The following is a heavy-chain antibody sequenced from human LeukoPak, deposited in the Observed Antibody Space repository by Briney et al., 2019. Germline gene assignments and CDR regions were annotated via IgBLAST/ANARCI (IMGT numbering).Heavy chain of an antibody. V-gene: IGHV3-53*01. CDR2: ISGSGGST. Sequence: GGSLRLSCAASGFTVSSNYMSWVRQAPGKGLEWVSAISGSGGSTYYADSVKGRFTISRDNSKNTLYLQMNSLRAEDTAVYYCARDLFPYCGGDCYSPLDYWGQGTLVTVSS. D-gene: IGHD2-21*01. CDR1: GFTVSSNY. CDR3: ARDLFPYCGGDCYSPLDY. J-gene: IGHJ4*02.